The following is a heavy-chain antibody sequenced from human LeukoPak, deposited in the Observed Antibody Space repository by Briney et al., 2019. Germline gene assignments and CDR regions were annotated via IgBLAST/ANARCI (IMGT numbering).Heavy chain of an antibody. CDR1: GFTVSSNY. Sequence: PGGSLRLSCAASGFTVSSNYMSWVRQAPGKRLEWVSVIYSGGSTYYADSVKGRFTISRDNSKNTLYLQMNSLRAEDTAVYYCARDYYDSSGYYFWAFDIWGQGTMVTVSS. CDR2: IYSGGST. V-gene: IGHV3-53*01. CDR3: ARDYYDSSGYYFWAFDI. D-gene: IGHD3-22*01. J-gene: IGHJ3*02.